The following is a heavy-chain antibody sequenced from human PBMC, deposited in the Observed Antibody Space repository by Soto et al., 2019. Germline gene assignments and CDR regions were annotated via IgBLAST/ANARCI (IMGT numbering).Heavy chain of an antibody. V-gene: IGHV3-23*01. CDR2: ISGSGDTR. CDR1: GLTFSGYA. D-gene: IGHD2-21*02. J-gene: IGHJ4*02. Sequence: GGSLRLSCAASGLTFSGYAMAWVRQAPGKGLEWVSAISGSGDTRHYADSVKGRFTISRDNSKNTVYLQMNRLRAEATAVYYCAQGPVTSIPPRIDFWGQGALVTVSS. CDR3: AQGPVTSIPPRIDF.